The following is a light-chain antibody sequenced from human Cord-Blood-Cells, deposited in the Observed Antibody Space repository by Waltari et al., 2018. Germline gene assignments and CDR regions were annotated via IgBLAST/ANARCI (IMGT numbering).Light chain of an antibody. Sequence: EIVLTQSPGTLSLSPGERATTSCRASQSVSSSYLAWYQQKPGQASRLLIYGASSRATGIPDRFSGSGSGTDFTLTISRLEPEDFAVYYCQQYGSSPQTFGQGTKVEIK. J-gene: IGKJ1*01. V-gene: IGKV3-20*01. CDR3: QQYGSSPQT. CDR1: QSVSSSY. CDR2: GAS.